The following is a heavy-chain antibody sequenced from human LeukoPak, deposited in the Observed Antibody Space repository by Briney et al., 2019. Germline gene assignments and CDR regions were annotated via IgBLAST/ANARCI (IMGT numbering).Heavy chain of an antibody. J-gene: IGHJ4*02. V-gene: IGHV4-34*01. CDR2: INHSGST. CDR1: DGSFRGDY. Sequence: SETLSLTCAVYDGSFRGDYWSWIRQPPGKGLEWIGEINHSGSTNYNPSLKSRVTISVDTSKNQFSLKLSSVTAADTAVYYCARERRSSGWYADYWGQGTLVTVSS. D-gene: IGHD6-19*01. CDR3: ARERRSSGWYADY.